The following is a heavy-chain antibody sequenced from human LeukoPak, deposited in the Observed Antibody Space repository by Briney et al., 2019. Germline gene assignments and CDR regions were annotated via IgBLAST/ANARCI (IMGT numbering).Heavy chain of an antibody. CDR1: GFTFSSYE. D-gene: IGHD3-10*01. Sequence: GGSLRLSCAASGFTFSSYEMNWVRPAPGKGLEWVSYISHSGGTMYYADSVKGRFTISRDNAKNSLFLQMNSLRAEDTAVYYCARERPSRVYGSGSWMGFFDYWGQGTLVTVSS. J-gene: IGHJ4*02. CDR3: ARERPSRVYGSGSWMGFFDY. V-gene: IGHV3-48*03. CDR2: ISHSGGTM.